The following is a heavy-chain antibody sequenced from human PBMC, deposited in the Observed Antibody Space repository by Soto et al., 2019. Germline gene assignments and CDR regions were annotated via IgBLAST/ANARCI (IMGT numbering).Heavy chain of an antibody. D-gene: IGHD5-18*01. CDR2: IYTSGAT. CDR3: ARGGIQLSYAFDY. Sequence: SETLSLTCSVSGSSFSNFYWGWIRQSAGKGLEWIGRIYTSGATSYNPSLKSRVTMSVDTSETQMSLNLRSVTAADTAVYYCARGGIQLSYAFDYWGQGILVTVSS. CDR1: GSSFSNFY. J-gene: IGHJ4*02. V-gene: IGHV4-4*07.